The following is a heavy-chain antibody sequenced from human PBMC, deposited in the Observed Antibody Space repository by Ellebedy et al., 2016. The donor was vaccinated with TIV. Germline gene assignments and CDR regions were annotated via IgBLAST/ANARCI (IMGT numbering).Heavy chain of an antibody. CDR1: GFTVSSSY. CDR3: ASEYSSSSHWGY. CDR2: ISAGGNT. Sequence: GESLKISCAASGFTVSSSYMNWVRQAPGKGLEWVSGISAGGNTYYADSVKGRFTISRNDSKNTLYLQMNSLRAEDTAVYYCASEYSSSSHWGYWGQGTLVTVSS. V-gene: IGHV3-53*01. D-gene: IGHD6-6*01. J-gene: IGHJ4*02.